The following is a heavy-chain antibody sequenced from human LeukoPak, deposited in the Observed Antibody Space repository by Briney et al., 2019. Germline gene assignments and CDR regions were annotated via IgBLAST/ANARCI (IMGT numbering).Heavy chain of an antibody. CDR2: IIPIFGTA. Sequence: GASVKVSCKASGGTFSSYAISWVRQAPGQGLEWMGGIIPIFGTANYAQKFQGGVTITTDESTSTAYMELSSLRSEDTAVYYCARDPEPQLWLHYWGQGTLVTVSS. CDR3: ARDPEPQLWLHY. CDR1: GGTFSSYA. J-gene: IGHJ4*02. V-gene: IGHV1-69*05. D-gene: IGHD5-18*01.